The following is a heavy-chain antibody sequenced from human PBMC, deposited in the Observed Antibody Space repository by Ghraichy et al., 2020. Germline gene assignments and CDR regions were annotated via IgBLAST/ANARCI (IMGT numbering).Heavy chain of an antibody. J-gene: IGHJ6*02. CDR2: ISSSTRYI. CDR1: GFRFSNYA. D-gene: IGHD6-19*01. CDR3: SRGGGAGTPVLYHMDV. V-gene: IGHV3-21*01. Sequence: GGSLRLSCAASGFRFSNYAMDWVRQAPGKGLEWVSSISSSTRYIYYADSVKGRFTISRDNAQNSLYLQMNSLRAEDTAVYYCSRGGGAGTPVLYHMDVWGLGTTVTVSS.